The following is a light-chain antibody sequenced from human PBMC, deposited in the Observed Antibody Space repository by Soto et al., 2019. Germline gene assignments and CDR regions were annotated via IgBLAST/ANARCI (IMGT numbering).Light chain of an antibody. V-gene: IGLV2-14*03. Sequence: QSVLTQPASVSGSPGQSITISCTGTSSDVGGYDYVSWYQQHPGKAPRLMIYDVNNRPSGVSNRFSGSKSCNTASLTISGLQAEDEADYYCNSYSTSSTPLVFGGGTKLTVL. CDR3: NSYSTSSTPLV. J-gene: IGLJ2*01. CDR1: SSDVGGYDY. CDR2: DVN.